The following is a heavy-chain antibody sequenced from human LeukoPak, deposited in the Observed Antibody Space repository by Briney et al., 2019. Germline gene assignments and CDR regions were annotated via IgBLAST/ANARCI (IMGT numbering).Heavy chain of an antibody. CDR1: GYSFTSYW. V-gene: IGHV5-51*01. Sequence: GESLKISCKGSGYSFTSYWIGWVRQMPGKGLEWMGIIYPGDSDTRYSPSFQGQVTISADKSISTAYLQWSSLKASDTAMYYCARHGRDSSGSSPFDYWGQGTLVTVSS. D-gene: IGHD3-22*01. CDR3: ARHGRDSSGSSPFDY. CDR2: IYPGDSDT. J-gene: IGHJ4*02.